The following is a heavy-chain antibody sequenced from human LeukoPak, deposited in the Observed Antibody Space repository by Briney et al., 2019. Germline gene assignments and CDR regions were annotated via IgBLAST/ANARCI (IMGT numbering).Heavy chain of an antibody. Sequence: PSQTLSLTCTVSGASFSSGDQYWNWIRQSPGKGLEWIGSIHPSGRLYNNPSLESRVTISIDTSKNQFSLNLNSVTAADTAVYYCVRRRYYDSDGYWYYFDYWGQGTLVTVSS. CDR3: VRRRYYDSDGYWYYFDY. J-gene: IGHJ4*02. CDR2: IHPSGRL. V-gene: IGHV4-31*03. D-gene: IGHD3-22*01. CDR1: GASFSSGDQY.